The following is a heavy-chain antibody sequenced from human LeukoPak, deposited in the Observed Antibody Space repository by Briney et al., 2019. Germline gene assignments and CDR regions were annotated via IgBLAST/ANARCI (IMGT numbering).Heavy chain of an antibody. CDR1: GYTFTIYY. CDR3: ARESMGYCSSTSCQKPYYYYGMDV. CDR2: IIPIFGTA. Sequence: SVTVSCTASGYTFTIYYMHWVRQAPGQGLEWMGGIIPIFGTANYAQKFQGRVTITADESTSTAYMELSSLRSEDTAVYYCARESMGYCSSTSCQKPYYYYGMDVWGQGTTVTVSS. J-gene: IGHJ6*02. D-gene: IGHD2-2*01. V-gene: IGHV1-69*13.